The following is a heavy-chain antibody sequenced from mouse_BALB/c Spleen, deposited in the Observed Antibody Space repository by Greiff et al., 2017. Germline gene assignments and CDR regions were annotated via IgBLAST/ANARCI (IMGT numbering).Heavy chain of an antibody. J-gene: IGHJ2*01. CDR1: GFTFTDYY. CDR3: AREGDFYFDY. D-gene: IGHD3-3*01. Sequence: EVKLVESGGGLVQPGGSLRLSCATSGFTFTDYYMSWVRQPPGKALEWLGFIRNKANGYTTEYSASVKGRCTISRDNSQSILYLQMNTLRADDSATYYCAREGDFYFDYWGQGTTLTVSS. V-gene: IGHV7-3*02. CDR2: IRNKANGYTT.